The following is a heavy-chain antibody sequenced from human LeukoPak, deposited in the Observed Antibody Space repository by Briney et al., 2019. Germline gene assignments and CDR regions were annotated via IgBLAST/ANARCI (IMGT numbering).Heavy chain of an antibody. Sequence: PSETLSLTCTVSGGSISSYYWSWIRQPAGKGLGWIGRIYTSGSTNYNPSLKSRVTMSVDTSKNQFSLKLSSVTAADTAVYYCARAYGDYWYFDYWGQGTLVTVSS. V-gene: IGHV4-4*07. CDR1: GGSISSYY. J-gene: IGHJ4*02. D-gene: IGHD4-17*01. CDR3: ARAYGDYWYFDY. CDR2: IYTSGST.